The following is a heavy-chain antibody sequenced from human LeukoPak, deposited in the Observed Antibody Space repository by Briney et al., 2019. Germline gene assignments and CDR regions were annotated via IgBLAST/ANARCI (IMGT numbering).Heavy chain of an antibody. CDR1: GFTFSTYA. Sequence: GGSLRLSCAASGFTFSTYAVNWVRQAPGKGLEWVSAISGSGGSTYYADSVKGRFTISRDNSKNTLYLQMNSLRAEDTAVYYCAKDSGSSAFDYWGQGTLVTVSS. V-gene: IGHV3-23*01. J-gene: IGHJ4*02. CDR2: ISGSGGST. CDR3: AKDSGSSAFDY. D-gene: IGHD6-6*01.